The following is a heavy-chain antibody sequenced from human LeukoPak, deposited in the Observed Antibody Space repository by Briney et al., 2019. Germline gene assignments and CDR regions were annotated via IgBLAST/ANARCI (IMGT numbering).Heavy chain of an antibody. CDR1: GGSFSGYY. J-gene: IGHJ2*01. CDR3: AREDGSGSYYGPWYFDL. CDR2: INHSGST. D-gene: IGHD3-10*01. Sequence: SETLSLTCAVYGGSFSGYYWSWIRQPPGKGLEWIGEINHSGSTNYNPSLKSRVTISVDTSKNQFSLKLSSVTAADTAVYYCAREDGSGSYYGPWYFDLWGRGTLVTVSS. V-gene: IGHV4-34*01.